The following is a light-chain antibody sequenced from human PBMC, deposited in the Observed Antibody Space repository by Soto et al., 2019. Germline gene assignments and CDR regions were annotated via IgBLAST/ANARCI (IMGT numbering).Light chain of an antibody. CDR1: SSDVGSYNL. V-gene: IGLV2-23*02. J-gene: IGLJ3*02. CDR3: CSYAGSSTPNWV. CDR2: EVS. Sequence: ALTQPASVSGSPGQSITISCTGTSSDVGSYNLVSWYQQHPGKAPKLMIYEVSKRPSGVSNRFSGSKSGNTASLTISGLQAEDEADYYCCSYAGSSTPNWVFGGGTKVTVL.